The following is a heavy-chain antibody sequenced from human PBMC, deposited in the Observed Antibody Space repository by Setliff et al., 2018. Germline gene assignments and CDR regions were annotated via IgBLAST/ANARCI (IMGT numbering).Heavy chain of an antibody. CDR1: GYTFTSYA. Sequence: ASVKVSCKSSGYTFTSYAMHWVRQAPGQRLEWMGWINAGNGNTKYSQKFQGRVTITRDTSASTAYMELSSLRSEDTAIYYCLKGGWGATFHSWGQGTLVTVSS. V-gene: IGHV1-3*01. CDR3: LKGGWGATFHS. D-gene: IGHD1-26*01. CDR2: INAGNGNT. J-gene: IGHJ5*01.